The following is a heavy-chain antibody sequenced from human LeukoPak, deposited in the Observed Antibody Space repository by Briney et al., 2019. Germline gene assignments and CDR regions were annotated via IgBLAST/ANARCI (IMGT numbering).Heavy chain of an antibody. CDR1: GFTFSSYS. CDR3: AREYSSSWYEGTFDY. CDR2: ISSSSSTI. J-gene: IGHJ4*02. Sequence: GGSLRLSCAASGFTFSSYSMNWVRQAPGKGLEWVSYISSSSSTIYYADSVKGRFTISRDNAKNSLYLQMNSLRDEDTAVYYCAREYSSSWYEGTFDYWGQGTLVTVSS. D-gene: IGHD6-13*01. V-gene: IGHV3-48*02.